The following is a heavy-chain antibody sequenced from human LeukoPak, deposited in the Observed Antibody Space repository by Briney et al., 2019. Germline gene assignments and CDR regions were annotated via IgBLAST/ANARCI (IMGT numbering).Heavy chain of an antibody. V-gene: IGHV1-24*01. CDR1: GYTFNSYG. CDR2: FDPEDGET. CDR3: ATQSNADIAATIFDY. D-gene: IGHD5-12*01. J-gene: IGHJ4*02. Sequence: ASVKVSCKGSGYTFNSYGITWVRQAPGKGLEWMGGFDPEDGETIYAQKFQGRVTMTEDTSTDTAYMELSSLRSEDTAVYYCATQSNADIAATIFDYWGQGTLVTVSS.